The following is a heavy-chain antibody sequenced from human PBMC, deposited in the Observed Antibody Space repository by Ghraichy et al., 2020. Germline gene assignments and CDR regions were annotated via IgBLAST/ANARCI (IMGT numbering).Heavy chain of an antibody. CDR2: MHHSGST. Sequence: SQTLSLTCTVSGGSISSSNYYWGWIRQPPGKGLEWVGSMHHSGSTYYNPSLNSRLSMSADTSRNQFTLKLSSVTAADTAVYYCAGSFAVRRYFHLLGRGNLVTVSS. D-gene: IGHD4-17*01. V-gene: IGHV4-39*01. CDR1: GGSISSSNYY. CDR3: AGSFAVRRYFHL. J-gene: IGHJ2*01.